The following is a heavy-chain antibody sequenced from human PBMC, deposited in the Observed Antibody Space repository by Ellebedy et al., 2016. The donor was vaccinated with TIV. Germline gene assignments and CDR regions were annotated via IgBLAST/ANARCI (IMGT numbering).Heavy chain of an antibody. CDR1: GFTFSNYG. J-gene: IGHJ4*02. D-gene: IGHD3-22*01. CDR2: ISYDGRNK. V-gene: IGHV3-30*03. CDR3: ATHYSDTSGKHYAGGY. Sequence: GESLKISCAASGFTFSNYGMQWVRQAPGKGLEWVAGISYDGRNKNYADSVKGRFTISRDNSKSTLYLQMNSLRPEDTAVYYCATHYSDTSGKHYAGGYWGQGTLGTVSS.